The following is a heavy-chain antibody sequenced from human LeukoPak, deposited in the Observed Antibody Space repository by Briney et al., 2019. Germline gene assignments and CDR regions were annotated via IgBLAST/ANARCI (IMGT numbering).Heavy chain of an antibody. CDR3: ASSLGGVIVIGY. CDR2: IYYSGST. J-gene: IGHJ4*02. D-gene: IGHD3-16*02. CDR1: GGSISSSSYY. Sequence: SETLSLTCTVSGGSISSSSYYWGWIRQPPGKGLEWIGSIYYSGSTYYNPSLKSRVTISVDTSKNQFSLKLSSVTAADTAVYYCASSLGGVIVIGYWGQGTLVTVSS. V-gene: IGHV4-39*01.